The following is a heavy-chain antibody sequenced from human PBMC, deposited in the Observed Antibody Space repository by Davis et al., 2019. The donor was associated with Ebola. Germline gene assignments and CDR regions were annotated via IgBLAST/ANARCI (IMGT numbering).Heavy chain of an antibody. V-gene: IGHV4-34*01. D-gene: IGHD6-13*01. CDR1: GGSFSGYY. Sequence: MPSETLSLTCAVYGGSFSGYYWSWIRQPPGKGLEWIGEINHSGSTNYNPSLKSRVTISVDTSKNQFSLKLSSVTAADTAVYYCARGRHSSSWYRGWYYYYGMDVWGQGTTVTVSS. CDR2: INHSGST. J-gene: IGHJ6*02. CDR3: ARGRHSSSWYRGWYYYYGMDV.